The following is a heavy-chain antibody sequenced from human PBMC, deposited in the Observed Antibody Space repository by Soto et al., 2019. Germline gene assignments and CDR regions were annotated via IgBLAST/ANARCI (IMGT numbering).Heavy chain of an antibody. D-gene: IGHD3-10*01. J-gene: IGHJ3*02. CDR2: IYYSGST. CDR1: GGSISSTSYY. CDR3: ATDYYGSGPYDAFDI. V-gene: IGHV4-39*01. Sequence: SDTLSLTSTVSGGSISSTSYYWGWIRLPPGKGLEWIGSIYYSGSTYYNPSLKSRVTISVDTSKNQFSLKLSSVTAADTAVYYCATDYYGSGPYDAFDIWGQGTMVTVSS.